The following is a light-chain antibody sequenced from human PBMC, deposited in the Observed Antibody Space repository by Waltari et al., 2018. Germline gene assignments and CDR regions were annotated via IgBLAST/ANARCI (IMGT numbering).Light chain of an antibody. Sequence: QSALTQPPSASGSPGQSVTISCTATSSGVGGFNYVAWYQPHPGKAPKLMIYEVSKRPSGVPDRFSGSKSGNTASLTVSGLQAEDEGDYYCSSYAGTNNVVFGGGTKLTVL. CDR1: SSGVGGFNY. V-gene: IGLV2-8*01. J-gene: IGLJ2*01. CDR2: EVS. CDR3: SSYAGTNNVV.